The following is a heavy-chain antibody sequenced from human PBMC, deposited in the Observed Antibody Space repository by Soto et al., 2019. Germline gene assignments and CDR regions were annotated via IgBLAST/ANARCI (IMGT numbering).Heavy chain of an antibody. V-gene: IGHV3-30*18. CDR1: GFTFSSYG. D-gene: IGHD3-22*01. CDR2: ISYDGSNK. CDR3: AKDAPYYYDSSGYYGPFDY. Sequence: QVPLVESGGGVVQPGRSLRLSCAASGFTFSSYGIHWVRQAPGKGLEWVALISYDGSNKYYADSVKGRFTISRDNSKNTLYLQMNSLRAEDTAMYYCAKDAPYYYDSSGYYGPFDYWGQGTLVTVSS. J-gene: IGHJ4*02.